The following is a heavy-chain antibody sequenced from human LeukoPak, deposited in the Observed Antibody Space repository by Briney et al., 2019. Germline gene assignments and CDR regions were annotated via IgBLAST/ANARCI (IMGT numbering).Heavy chain of an antibody. Sequence: GGSLRLSCAASGFTFSNYAMHWVRQAPGKGLEWVAVILYDGSNKYYADSVKGRFTISRDNSKNTLYLQMNSLRPEDTAVYYCAREARVSDAFDIWGQGTMVTVSS. CDR3: AREARVSDAFDI. J-gene: IGHJ3*02. V-gene: IGHV3-30-3*01. CDR2: ILYDGSNK. D-gene: IGHD5-12*01. CDR1: GFTFSNYA.